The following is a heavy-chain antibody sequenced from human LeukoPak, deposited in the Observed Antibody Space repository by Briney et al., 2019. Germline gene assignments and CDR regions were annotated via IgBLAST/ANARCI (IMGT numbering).Heavy chain of an antibody. D-gene: IGHD4-17*01. CDR1: GYTFTNYA. Sequence: ASVKVSCKASGYTFTNYAMNWVRQAPGQGLEWMGWISAYNGNTNYAQKLQGRVTMTTDTSTSTAYMELRSLRSDDTAVYYCARESGRDGDYYFDYWGQGTLVTVSS. CDR2: ISAYNGNT. J-gene: IGHJ4*02. CDR3: ARESGRDGDYYFDY. V-gene: IGHV1-18*01.